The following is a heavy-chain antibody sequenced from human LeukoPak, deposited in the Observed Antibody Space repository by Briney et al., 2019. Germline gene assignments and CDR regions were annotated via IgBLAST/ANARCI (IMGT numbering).Heavy chain of an antibody. CDR3: AKDRTVYDSSGLDY. CDR2: ISWNSGSI. V-gene: IGHV3-9*01. J-gene: IGHJ4*02. Sequence: PGRSLRLSCTASGFTFYDYAIHWVRQAPGKGLEWFSGISWNSGSIGYADSVKGRFTISRDNAKNSLYLQMNSLIAEDTALYYCAKDRTVYDSSGLDYWGQGTLVTVSS. D-gene: IGHD3-22*01. CDR1: GFTFYDYA.